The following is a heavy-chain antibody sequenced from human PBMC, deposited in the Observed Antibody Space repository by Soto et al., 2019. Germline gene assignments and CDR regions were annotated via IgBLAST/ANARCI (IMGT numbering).Heavy chain of an antibody. J-gene: IGHJ6*02. CDR2: ISAYNGNT. D-gene: IGHD3-3*01. CDR1: GYTFTSYG. CDR3: ARRGPLRFGGLDYYGMDV. V-gene: IGHV1-18*01. Sequence: ASVKVSCKASGYTFTSYGISWVRQAPGQGLEWMGWISAYNGNTNYAQKLQGRVTMTTDTSTSTAYMELRSLRSDDTAVYYCARRGPLRFGGLDYYGMDVWGQGTTVTVSS.